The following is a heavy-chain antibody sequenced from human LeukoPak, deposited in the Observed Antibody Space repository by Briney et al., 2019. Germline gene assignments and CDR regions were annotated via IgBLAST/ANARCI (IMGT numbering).Heavy chain of an antibody. Sequence: SETLSLTCSVSGDSIDSVSYYWGWIRQAPGKGPEWIASIDYSGRTFYNPSLRSRVTISVDTSKNQFSLKLSSVTAADTAVYYCAGGAYVGATTGVDYWGQGTLVTVSS. CDR3: AGGAYVGATTGVDY. V-gene: IGHV4-39*07. J-gene: IGHJ4*02. CDR1: GDSIDSVSYY. CDR2: IDYSGRT. D-gene: IGHD1-26*01.